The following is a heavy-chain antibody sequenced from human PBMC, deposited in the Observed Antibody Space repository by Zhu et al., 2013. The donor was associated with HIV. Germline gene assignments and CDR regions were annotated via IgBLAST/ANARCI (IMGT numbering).Heavy chain of an antibody. D-gene: IGHD3-22*01. V-gene: IGHV1-8*02. CDR2: MNPKSGNT. CDR1: GGTFSSYV. Sequence: QVQLVQSGAEVKKPGSSVKVSCKASGGTFSSYVISWVRQAPGQGLEWMAWMNPKSGNTGYRQKFQGRITMTRNASISTAYMELSSLTSEDTAVYYCARGRAYYDTKPTNWGQGTLVTVSS. J-gene: IGHJ4*02. CDR3: ARGRAYYDTKPTN.